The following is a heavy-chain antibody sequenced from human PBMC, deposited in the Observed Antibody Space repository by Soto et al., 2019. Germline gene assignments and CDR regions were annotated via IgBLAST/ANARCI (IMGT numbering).Heavy chain of an antibody. D-gene: IGHD2-15*01. CDR3: VRQVHPGYSSD. CDR2: INPTSEYT. Sequence: EASVKVSCEASGYTFTSSNINWVRQAPGQGLEWVGWINPTSEYTSHAQKFQGRVTLTREISTATAYMELSSLTSEDTAVYFCVRQVHPGYSSDWGPGTQVTVS. CDR1: GYTFTSSN. J-gene: IGHJ4*02. V-gene: IGHV1-8*01.